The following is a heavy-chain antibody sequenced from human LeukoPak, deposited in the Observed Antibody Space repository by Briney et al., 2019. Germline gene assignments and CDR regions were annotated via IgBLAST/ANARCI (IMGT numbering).Heavy chain of an antibody. CDR2: ISYDGSNK. D-gene: IGHD6-19*01. J-gene: IGHJ4*02. CDR1: GFTFSSYA. CDR3: ARGTIAVAPYYFDY. V-gene: IGHV3-30*01. Sequence: PGGSLRLSCAASGFTFSSYAMHWVRQAPGKGLEWVAVISYDGSNKYYADSVKGRFTISRDNSKNTLYLQMNSLRAEDTAVYYCARGTIAVAPYYFDYWGQGTPVTVSS.